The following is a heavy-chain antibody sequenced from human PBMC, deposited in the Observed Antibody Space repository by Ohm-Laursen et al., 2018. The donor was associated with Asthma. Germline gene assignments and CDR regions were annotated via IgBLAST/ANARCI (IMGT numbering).Heavy chain of an antibody. D-gene: IGHD3-10*01. V-gene: IGHV3-30-3*01. CDR1: GFTFRSYA. CDR2: GGSYYDGGLK. J-gene: IGHJ4*02. Sequence: SLRLSCAASGFTFRSYAMHWVRQAPGKGLEWVAVGGSYYDGGLKYYADSVNGRFTVSRDDSKNTLYLQMNSLRVEDTAVYYCAREDYYGSGSCDSWGQGTLVTVSS. CDR3: AREDYYGSGSCDS.